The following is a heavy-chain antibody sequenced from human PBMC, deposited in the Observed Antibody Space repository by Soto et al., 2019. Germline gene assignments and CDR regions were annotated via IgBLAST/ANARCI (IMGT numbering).Heavy chain of an antibody. J-gene: IGHJ3*02. CDR3: ARVGYDYVWGSYRSDAFDI. D-gene: IGHD3-16*02. CDR2: MNPNSGNT. V-gene: IGHV1-8*01. Sequence: ASVKVSCKASGYTFTSYDINWVRQATGQGLEWMGWMNPNSGNTGYAQKFQGRVTMTRSTSISTAYMELSSLRSEDTAVYYCARVGYDYVWGSYRSDAFDIWGQGTKVTVSS. CDR1: GYTFTSYD.